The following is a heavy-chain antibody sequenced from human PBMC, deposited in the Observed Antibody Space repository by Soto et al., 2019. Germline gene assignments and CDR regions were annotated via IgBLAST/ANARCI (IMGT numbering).Heavy chain of an antibody. V-gene: IGHV3-48*02. Sequence: EVQLVESGGGLVQPGGSLRLSCAASGFTFSSYSMNWVRRGPGTGLEWVAYISSSSSIIYYADSVKGRFTISRDNAKNSLYLQMNSLRDEDKAVYYCARLAVDTADFDYWGQGTLVTVSS. CDR2: ISSSSSII. D-gene: IGHD3-22*01. J-gene: IGHJ4*02. CDR3: ARLAVDTADFDY. CDR1: GFTFSSYS.